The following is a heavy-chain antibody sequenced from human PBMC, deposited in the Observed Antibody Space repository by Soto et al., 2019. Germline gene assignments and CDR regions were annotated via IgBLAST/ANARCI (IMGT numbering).Heavy chain of an antibody. CDR2: ISSSGSTI. CDR3: ARVTGVGATNDY. D-gene: IGHD1-26*01. Sequence: PRGSLRLSGAASVFTFSSYEMNWVRQAPGKGLEWVSYISSSGSTIYYADSVKGRFTISRDNAKNSLYLQMNSLRAEDTAVYYCARVTGVGATNDYWGQGTLVTVS. J-gene: IGHJ4*02. CDR1: VFTFSSYE. V-gene: IGHV3-48*03.